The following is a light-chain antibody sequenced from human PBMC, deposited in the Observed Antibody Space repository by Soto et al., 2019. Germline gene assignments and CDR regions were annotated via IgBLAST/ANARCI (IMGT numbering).Light chain of an antibody. Sequence: QSALTQPASVSGSPGQSITISCAGTRSDVGSYNLVSWYQRLPGKAPKLIISEVNKRPSGVSSRISGSKSGNTASLTISALQADDEADYYCCSYAGTDSFVVFGGGTKLTVL. V-gene: IGLV2-23*02. CDR1: RSDVGSYNL. J-gene: IGLJ2*01. CDR3: CSYAGTDSFVV. CDR2: EVN.